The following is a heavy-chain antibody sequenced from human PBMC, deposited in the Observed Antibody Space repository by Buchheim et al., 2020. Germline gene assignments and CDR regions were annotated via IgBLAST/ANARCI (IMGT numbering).Heavy chain of an antibody. CDR1: GFTFSSYA. J-gene: IGHJ5*02. D-gene: IGHD6-13*01. V-gene: IGHV3-23*01. Sequence: EVQLLESGGGLVQPGGSLRLSRAASGFTFSSYAMSWVRQAPGKGLEWVSAISVSGGSTYYADSVKGRSPPHRDNSTKTLYLQMNSLRAEDTAVYYCAKDLRPHSSWGWFDPWGQGTL. CDR2: ISVSGGST. CDR3: AKDLRPHSSWGWFDP.